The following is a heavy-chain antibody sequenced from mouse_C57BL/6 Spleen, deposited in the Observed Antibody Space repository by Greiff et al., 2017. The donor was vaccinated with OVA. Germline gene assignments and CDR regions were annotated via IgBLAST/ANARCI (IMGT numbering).Heavy chain of an antibody. J-gene: IGHJ2*01. D-gene: IGHD3-1*01. CDR2: IDPSDSYT. V-gene: IGHV1-50*01. CDR1: GYTFTSYW. Sequence: QVQLQQPGAELVKPGASVKLSCKASGYTFTSYWMQWVKQRPGQGLEWIGEIDPSDSYTNYNQKFKGKATLTVDTSSSTAYMQLSSLTSEDSAVYYCARSGDGPYFDYWGQGTTLTVSS. CDR3: ARSGDGPYFDY.